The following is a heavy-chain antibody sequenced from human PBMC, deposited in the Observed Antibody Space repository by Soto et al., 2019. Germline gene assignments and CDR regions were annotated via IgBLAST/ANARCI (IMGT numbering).Heavy chain of an antibody. D-gene: IGHD2-2*01. CDR2: ITGSTGTT. Sequence: GGSLRLSCAASGFTFSSFAMSWVRHAPGKGLEWVSEITGSTGTTYYADSVKGRFITSRDNSKNTVHLQMNSLRVEDTAVYYCAKDTSSSPYYMDVWGKGTTVTVSS. J-gene: IGHJ6*03. CDR1: GFTFSSFA. V-gene: IGHV3-23*01. CDR3: AKDTSSSPYYMDV.